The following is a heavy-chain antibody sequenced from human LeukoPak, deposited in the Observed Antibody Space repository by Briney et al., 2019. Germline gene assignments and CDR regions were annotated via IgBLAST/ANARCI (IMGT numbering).Heavy chain of an antibody. D-gene: IGHD2-2*01. Sequence: PGGSLRLSCAVSGFTFSSYAMHGARQAPGKGLEWGAVISYDGSNKYYADSVKGRFTLSRDNSQDTLYLQIESLGAHDTGGYYCASQPAAADVDYWGQRTLVTVPT. CDR2: ISYDGSNK. CDR3: ASQPAAADVDY. V-gene: IGHV3-30-3*01. CDR1: GFTFSSYA. J-gene: IGHJ4*02.